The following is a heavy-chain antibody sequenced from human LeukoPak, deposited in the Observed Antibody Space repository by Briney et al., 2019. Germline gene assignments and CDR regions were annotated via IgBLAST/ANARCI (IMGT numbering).Heavy chain of an antibody. Sequence: SETLSLTCTVSGGSISSYYWSWIRQPPGKGLEWIGYIYYSGSTNYNPSLKRRVTISVDTSKNQFSLKLSSVTAADTALYYCARVPDYGGNPLDWYFDLWGRGTLVTVSS. CDR1: GGSISSYY. CDR2: IYYSGST. D-gene: IGHD4-23*01. J-gene: IGHJ2*01. V-gene: IGHV4-59*01. CDR3: ARVPDYGGNPLDWYFDL.